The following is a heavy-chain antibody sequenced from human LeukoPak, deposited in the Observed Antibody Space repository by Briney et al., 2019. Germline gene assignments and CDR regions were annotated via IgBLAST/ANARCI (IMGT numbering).Heavy chain of an antibody. V-gene: IGHV1-69*02. CDR3: ASIAVAGKPLFGY. J-gene: IGHJ4*02. CDR1: GGIFSSYT. CDR2: IIPILGIA. D-gene: IGHD6-19*01. Sequence: SVKVSCKASGGIFSSYTISWVRQAPGQGLEWMGRIIPILGIANYAQKFQGRVTITADKSTSTAYMEPSSLRSEDTAVYYCASIAVAGKPLFGYWGQGTLVTVSS.